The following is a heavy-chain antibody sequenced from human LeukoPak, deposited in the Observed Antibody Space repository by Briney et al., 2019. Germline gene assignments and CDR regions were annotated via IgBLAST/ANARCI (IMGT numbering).Heavy chain of an antibody. CDR3: AREATYGYSSGWYDY. D-gene: IGHD6-19*01. V-gene: IGHV4-4*07. J-gene: IGHJ4*02. CDR1: GGSISSYY. CDR2: IYTSGST. Sequence: SETLSLTCTVSGGSISSYYWSWIRQPAGKGLEWIGRIYTSGSTNYNPSLKSRVTMSVDTSKNQFSLKLSSVTAADTAVYCCAREATYGYSSGWYDYWGQGTLVTVSS.